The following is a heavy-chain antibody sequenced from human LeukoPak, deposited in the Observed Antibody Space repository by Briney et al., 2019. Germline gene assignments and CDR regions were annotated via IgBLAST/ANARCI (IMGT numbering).Heavy chain of an antibody. V-gene: IGHV1-69*06. CDR3: ARQEMATIRGAFDI. J-gene: IGHJ3*02. CDR1: GGTFSSYA. Sequence: ASVKVSCKASGGTFSSYAINWVRQAPGQGLEWMGGIIPIFGTANYAQKFQGRVTITADKSTSTAYMELSSLRSEDTAVYYCARQEMATIRGAFDIWGQGTMVTVSS. CDR2: IIPIFGTA. D-gene: IGHD5-24*01.